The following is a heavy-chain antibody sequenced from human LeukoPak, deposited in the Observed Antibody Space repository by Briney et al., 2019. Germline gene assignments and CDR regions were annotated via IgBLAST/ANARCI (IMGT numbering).Heavy chain of an antibody. CDR1: GGSISSYY. D-gene: IGHD4-23*01. CDR2: IYYSGST. V-gene: IGHV4-59*12. CDR3: ARATVVTLYWYFDL. Sequence: SETLSLTCTVSGGSISSYYWSWIRQPPGKGLEWIGYIYYSGSTYYNPSLKSRVTISVDTSKNQFSLKLSSVTAADTAVYYCARATVVTLYWYFDLWGRGTLVTVSS. J-gene: IGHJ2*01.